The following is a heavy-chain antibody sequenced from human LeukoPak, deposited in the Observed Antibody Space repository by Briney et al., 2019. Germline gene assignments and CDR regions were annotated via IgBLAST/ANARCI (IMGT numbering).Heavy chain of an antibody. Sequence: ASVKVSCKASGYTFTGYHMHWVRQAPGQGLEWMGWIKPNSGGTNYAQKFQGRVTMTRNTSISTAYMELSSLRSEDTAVYYCARDDGYCSSTSCYTDYYYYYMDVWGKGTTVTVSS. J-gene: IGHJ6*03. D-gene: IGHD2-2*02. CDR1: GYTFTGYH. V-gene: IGHV1-2*02. CDR2: IKPNSGGT. CDR3: ARDDGYCSSTSCYTDYYYYYMDV.